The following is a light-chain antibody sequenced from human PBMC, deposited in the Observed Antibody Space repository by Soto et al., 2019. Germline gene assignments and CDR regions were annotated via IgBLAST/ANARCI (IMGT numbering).Light chain of an antibody. J-gene: IGLJ2*01. V-gene: IGLV2-14*01. CDR2: DVT. CDR3: SSYASGSTVV. CDR1: RSDVGAYNY. Sequence: QPVLTQPASVSGSPGQSITISCTGTRSDVGAYNYVSWYQQYPAKAPKLMIYDVTNRPSGVSNRFSGSKSGNTASLTISGLQAEDEADYYCSSYASGSTVVFGGGTKLTVL.